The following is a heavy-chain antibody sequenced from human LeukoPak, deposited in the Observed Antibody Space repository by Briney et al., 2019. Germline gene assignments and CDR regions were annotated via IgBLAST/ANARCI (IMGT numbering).Heavy chain of an antibody. CDR3: ARVGRYGCSGGSCYLGYYYMDV. Sequence: SETLSLTCAVYGGSFSGYYWSWIRQPPGEGLEWIGEINHSGSTNYNPSLKSRVTISVDTSKNQFSLKLSSVTAADTAVYYCARVGRYGCSGGSCYLGYYYMDVWGKGTTVTVSS. V-gene: IGHV4-34*01. J-gene: IGHJ6*03. CDR2: INHSGST. D-gene: IGHD2-15*01. CDR1: GGSFSGYY.